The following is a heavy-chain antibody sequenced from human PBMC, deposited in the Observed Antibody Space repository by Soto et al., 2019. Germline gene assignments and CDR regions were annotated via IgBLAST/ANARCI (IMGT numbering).Heavy chain of an antibody. CDR2: INPSSGTT. J-gene: IGHJ6*02. CDR3: AKGGWLDV. V-gene: IGHV3-23*01. D-gene: IGHD2-15*01. CDR1: GFSFSTYE. Sequence: EVQLLESVGGLVQPGGSLRLACDASGFSFSTYEMTWAGQAPGKGLEWVAFINPSSGTTHYADSVKGRFTISRDNSKDTLYLQLTSLRVEDTAVYYCAKGGWLDVWGQGTTVTVSS.